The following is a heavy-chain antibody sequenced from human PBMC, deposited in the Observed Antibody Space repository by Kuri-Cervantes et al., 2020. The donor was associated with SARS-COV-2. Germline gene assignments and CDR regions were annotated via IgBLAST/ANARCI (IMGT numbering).Heavy chain of an antibody. CDR2: ISAYNGNA. CDR1: GYTFPRYD. D-gene: IGHD3-22*01. V-gene: IGHV1-18*01. J-gene: IGHJ4*02. CDR3: ARDRDYYDSSGYYYGD. Sequence: SVQVSCQASGYTFPRYDINRVRQATGQGLEWMGWISAYNGNANYAQKLQGRVTMTTDTSTSTAYMELRSLRSDDTAVYYCARDRDYYDSSGYYYGDWGQGTLVTVSS.